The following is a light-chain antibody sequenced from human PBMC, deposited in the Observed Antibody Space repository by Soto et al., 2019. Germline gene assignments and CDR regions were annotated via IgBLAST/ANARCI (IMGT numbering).Light chain of an antibody. CDR1: QNINNW. V-gene: IGKV1-5*01. CDR3: QQYDGN. J-gene: IGKJ3*01. CDR2: DAS. Sequence: DIQLTQSPSTLSASVGDRVTLTCRASQNINNWLAWYQQKPGKAPKVLIYDASSLESGVPSRFSGSGSGTEFTLTISSLQPDDFATYYCQQYDGNFGPGTKVIS.